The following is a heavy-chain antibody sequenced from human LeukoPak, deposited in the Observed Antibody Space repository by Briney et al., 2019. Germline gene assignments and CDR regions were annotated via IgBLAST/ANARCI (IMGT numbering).Heavy chain of an antibody. CDR1: GGTFSKSA. V-gene: IGHV1-69*04. Sequence: SVKVSRKASGGTFSKSAVSWVRQAPGQGLEWMGRIIPILGIANYAQKFQGRVTITADKSTSTAYMELSSLRSEDTAVYYCARGYFDRLSQVDYYYVMDVWGQGTTVTVSS. CDR3: ARGYFDRLSQVDYYYVMDV. CDR2: IIPILGIA. D-gene: IGHD3-9*01. J-gene: IGHJ6*02.